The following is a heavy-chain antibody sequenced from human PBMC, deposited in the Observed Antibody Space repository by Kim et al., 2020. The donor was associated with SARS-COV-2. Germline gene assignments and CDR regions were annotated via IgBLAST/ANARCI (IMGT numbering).Heavy chain of an antibody. J-gene: IGHJ4*02. Sequence: NPNYAQKLQGRVTMTTDTSTSTAYMELRSLRSDDTAVYYCARDSSDYFDYWGQGTLVTVSS. V-gene: IGHV1-18*01. CDR2: NP. D-gene: IGHD2-15*01. CDR3: ARDSSDYFDY.